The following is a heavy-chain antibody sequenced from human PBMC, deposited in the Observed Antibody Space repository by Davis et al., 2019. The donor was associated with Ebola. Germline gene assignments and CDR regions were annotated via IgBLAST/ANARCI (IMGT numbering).Heavy chain of an antibody. Sequence: SPILPCASSGFTFSPYGLPWVRQAPGKGLEWVAVISYDGSNKYYADSVKGRFTISRDNSKNTLYLQMNSLRAEDTAVYYCAKSDKLDYWGQGTLVTVSS. V-gene: IGHV3-30*18. CDR2: ISYDGSNK. J-gene: IGHJ4*02. CDR3: AKSDKLDY. D-gene: IGHD2-21*01. CDR1: GFTFSPYG.